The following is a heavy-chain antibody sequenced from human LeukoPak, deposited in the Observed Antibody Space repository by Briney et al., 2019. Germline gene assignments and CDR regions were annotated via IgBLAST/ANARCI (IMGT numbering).Heavy chain of an antibody. J-gene: IGHJ3*02. CDR2: INPNSGGT. CDR3: ARTAVTPGSFDAFDI. CDR1: GYTFTGYY. V-gene: IGHV1-2*02. D-gene: IGHD4-17*01. Sequence: ASVKVSCKASGYTFTGYYMHWVRQAPGQGLEWMGWINPNSGGTNYAQKFQGRVTMTRDTSISTAYMELSRLRSDDTAVYYCARTAVTPGSFDAFDIWGQGTMVTVSS.